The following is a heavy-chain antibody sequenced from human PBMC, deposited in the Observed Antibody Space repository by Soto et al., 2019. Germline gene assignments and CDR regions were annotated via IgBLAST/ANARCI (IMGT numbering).Heavy chain of an antibody. CDR2: ISYDGSNK. V-gene: IGHV3-30*03. CDR1: VFTFSSYG. CDR3: ATAPPFYYYDRSGPTH. Sequence: PVGSLRLSCASSVFTFSSYGMHWVRHSPGKWLEWVAVISYDGSNKYYADSVKGRFTISRDNSKNTLYLQMNSLRAEDTAVYYCATAPPFYYYDRSGPTHWGQGTLVTVSS. D-gene: IGHD3-22*01. J-gene: IGHJ4*02.